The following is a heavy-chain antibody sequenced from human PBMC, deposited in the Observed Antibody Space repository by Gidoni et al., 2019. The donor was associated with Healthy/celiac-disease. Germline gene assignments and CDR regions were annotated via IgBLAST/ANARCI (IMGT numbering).Heavy chain of an antibody. D-gene: IGHD1-26*01. CDR2: IYYSGST. CDR1: GGSISSYY. CDR3: ARGTIVGATDDY. J-gene: IGHJ4*02. Sequence: QVQLQESGPGLVKPSETLSLTCTVSGGSISSYYWSWIRQPPGKGLEWIGYIYYSGSTNYNPSLKSRVTISVDTSKNQFSLKLSSVTAADTAVYYCARGTIVGATDDYWGQGTLVTVSS. V-gene: IGHV4-59*01.